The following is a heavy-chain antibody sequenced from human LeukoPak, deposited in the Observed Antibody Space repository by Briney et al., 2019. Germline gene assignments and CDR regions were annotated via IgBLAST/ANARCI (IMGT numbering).Heavy chain of an antibody. CDR2: IYYSGST. D-gene: IGHD3-10*01. J-gene: IGHJ6*03. V-gene: IGHV4-59*01. CDR1: GGSISSYY. Sequence: SETLSLTCTVSGGSISSYYWIWIRQPPGKGLEWIGYIYYSGSTNYNPSLKSRVTISVDTSKNQFSLNLSSVTTADTAVYYCGRGGSESYRNYYYMDVWGKGTTVTVSS. CDR3: GRGGSESYRNYYYMDV.